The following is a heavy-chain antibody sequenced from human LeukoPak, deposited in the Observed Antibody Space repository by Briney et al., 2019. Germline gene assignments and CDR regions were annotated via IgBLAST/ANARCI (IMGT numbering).Heavy chain of an antibody. V-gene: IGHV3-23*01. J-gene: IGHJ4*02. CDR1: GFTFGSYA. CDR2: IGDSGGRT. Sequence: PGGSLRLSCVASGFTFGSYAMNWVRQAPGKGLEWVSSIGDSGGRTYYTDSVKGRFTISRDDSKNTLYLQMNSPRAEDTALYYCAKDFSGGYYGDYFDYWGQGTLVTVSS. CDR3: AKDFSGGYYGDYFDY. D-gene: IGHD1-26*01.